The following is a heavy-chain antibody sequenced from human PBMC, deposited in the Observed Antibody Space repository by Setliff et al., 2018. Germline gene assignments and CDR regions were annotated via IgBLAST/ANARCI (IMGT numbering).Heavy chain of an antibody. CDR2: IHYGGGHI. CDR3: AKDYYDILSAAGMDV. D-gene: IGHD3-9*01. V-gene: IGHV3-30*02. CDR1: GFTFSTSA. J-gene: IGHJ6*02. Sequence: PGGSLRLSCVTSGFTFSTSAMHWLRQSPDNRLEWLAYIHYGGGHIQYADSVKGRFTISRDNSKKTLYLQMNSLRAEETAVYYCAKDYYDILSAAGMDVWGQGTTVTVSS.